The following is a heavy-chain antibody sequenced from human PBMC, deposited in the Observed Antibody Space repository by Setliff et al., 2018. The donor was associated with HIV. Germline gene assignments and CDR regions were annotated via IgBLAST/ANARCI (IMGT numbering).Heavy chain of an antibody. CDR1: GASIGSSGDY. Sequence: NPSETLSLTCTVSGASIGSSGDYWGWIRQPPGKGLEWVGSIATHFKSSLESRVTISLDASKNQISVKFSSVTASDTAIYYCGRHRPFTAFDVWGQGTMVTVSS. CDR2: IAT. V-gene: IGHV4-39*01. CDR3: GRHRPFTAFDV. J-gene: IGHJ3*01.